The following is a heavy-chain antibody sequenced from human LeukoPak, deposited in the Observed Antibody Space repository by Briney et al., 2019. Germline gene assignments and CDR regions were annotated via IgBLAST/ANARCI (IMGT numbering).Heavy chain of an antibody. CDR2: INPNSGGT. V-gene: IGHV1-2*02. CDR3: AREESLGYGRTYYHYYGMDV. CDR1: GYTFTGYY. D-gene: IGHD3-16*01. J-gene: IGHJ6*02. Sequence: ASVKVSCKASGYTFTGYYMHWVRQAPGQGLERMGWINPNSGGTNYAQKFQGRVTMTRDTSISTAYMELSRLRSDDTAVYYCAREESLGYGRTYYHYYGMDVWGQGTTVTVSS.